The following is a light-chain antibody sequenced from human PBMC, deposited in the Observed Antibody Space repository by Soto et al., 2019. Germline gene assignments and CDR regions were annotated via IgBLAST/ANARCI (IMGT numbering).Light chain of an antibody. CDR1: SSDVGSYNL. J-gene: IGLJ1*01. CDR2: EGS. V-gene: IGLV2-14*02. Sequence: QSALTQPASVSGSPGQSITISCTGTSSDVGSYNLVSWYQQHPGKAPKLMIYEGSKRPSGVSNRFSGSKSGNTASLTISGLQAEDDADYYCSSYTSSGTYVFGTGTKLTVL. CDR3: SSYTSSGTYV.